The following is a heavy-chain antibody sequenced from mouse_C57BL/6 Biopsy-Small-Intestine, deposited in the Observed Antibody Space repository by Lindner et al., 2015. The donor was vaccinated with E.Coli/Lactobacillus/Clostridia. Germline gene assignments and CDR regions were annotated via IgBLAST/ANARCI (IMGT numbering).Heavy chain of an antibody. V-gene: IGHV1-80*01. D-gene: IGHD3-1*01. CDR3: ARSGYRGFDY. CDR2: VYPGDGDT. Sequence: VQLQESGAELVKPGASVKISCKASGYAFSSYWMNWVKQRPGKGLEWIGQVYPGDGDTNYNGKFKGKATLTADKSSSTAYMQLSSLTSEDSAVYFCARSGYRGFDYWGQGTTLTVSS. J-gene: IGHJ2*01. CDR1: GYAFSSYW.